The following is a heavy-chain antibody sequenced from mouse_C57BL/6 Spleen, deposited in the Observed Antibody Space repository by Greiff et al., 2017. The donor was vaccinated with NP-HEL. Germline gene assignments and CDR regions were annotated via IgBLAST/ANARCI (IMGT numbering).Heavy chain of an antibody. CDR2: IYPGSGST. CDR3: ARVEGNWDGNAMDY. CDR1: GYTFTSYW. D-gene: IGHD4-1*01. Sequence: QVQLQQPGAELVKPGASVKMSCKASGYTFTSYWITWVKQRPGQGLEWIGDIYPGSGSTNYNEKFKSKATLTVDTSSSTAYMQLSSLTSEDSAVYYCARVEGNWDGNAMDYWGQGTSVTVSS. J-gene: IGHJ4*01. V-gene: IGHV1-55*01.